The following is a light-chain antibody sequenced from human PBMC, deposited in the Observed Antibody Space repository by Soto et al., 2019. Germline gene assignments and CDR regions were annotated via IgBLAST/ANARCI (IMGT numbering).Light chain of an antibody. CDR3: CSYAGSSTLI. CDR2: EDS. V-gene: IGLV2-23*01. J-gene: IGLJ2*01. CDR1: STDVGNYNL. Sequence: QSALTQPASVSGSPGQSITISCTGTSTDVGNYNLVSWYQQHPGKAPKLMIYEDSKRPSGVSNRFSGSKSGHTASLTISGLQAEDEADSYCCSYAGSSTLIFGGGTKVTVL.